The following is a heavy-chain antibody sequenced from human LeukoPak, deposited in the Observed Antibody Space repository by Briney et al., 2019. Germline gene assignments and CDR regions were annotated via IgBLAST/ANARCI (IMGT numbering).Heavy chain of an antibody. V-gene: IGHV3-48*03. CDR1: GFTFSSYE. CDR2: ISSSGSTI. CDR3: ANFAIGSYYGY. D-gene: IGHD1-26*01. J-gene: IGHJ4*02. Sequence: PGGSLRLSCAASGFTFSSYEMNWVRQAPGKGLEWVSYISSSGSTIYYADSVKGRFTISRDNSKNTLYLQMNSLRAEDTAVYYCANFAIGSYYGYWGQGTLVTVSS.